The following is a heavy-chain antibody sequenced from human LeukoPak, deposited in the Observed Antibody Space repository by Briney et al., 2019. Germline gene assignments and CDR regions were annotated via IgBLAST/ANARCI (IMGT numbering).Heavy chain of an antibody. V-gene: IGHV6-1*01. Sequence: SQTLSLTCVVSGDSVSSNSAVWHWVRQPPSRGLEWLGQTYYRSKWSYHYALSMRGRLTISPDTSKNQFSLQLTSVTPEDTAVYYCTTWYFDYWGQGTLVTVSS. J-gene: IGHJ4*02. CDR2: TYYRSKWSY. CDR1: GDSVSSNSAV. CDR3: TTWYFDY.